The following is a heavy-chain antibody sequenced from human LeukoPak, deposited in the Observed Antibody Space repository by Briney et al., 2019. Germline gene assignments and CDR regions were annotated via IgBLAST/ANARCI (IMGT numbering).Heavy chain of an antibody. CDR2: FGNSA. CDR1: GFTFSRYA. Sequence: GGSLRLSCAASGFTFSRYAMSWVSQAPGKGLEWVSTFGNSAHYADSVKGRFTISRDNAKNSLYLQMNSLRAEDTAVYYCARTRPYYYDSSGYYYYYYGMDVWGQGTTVTVSS. V-gene: IGHV3-23*01. CDR3: ARTRPYYYDSSGYYYYYYGMDV. J-gene: IGHJ6*02. D-gene: IGHD3-22*01.